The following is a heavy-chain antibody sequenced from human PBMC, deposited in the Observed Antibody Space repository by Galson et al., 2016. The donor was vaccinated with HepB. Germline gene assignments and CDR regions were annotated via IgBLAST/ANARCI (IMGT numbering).Heavy chain of an antibody. CDR1: EFSLSNNRVG. CDR2: LFSVGDP. V-gene: IGHV2-26*02. Sequence: PALVKPTQTLTLTCTVSEFSLSNNRVGVSWIRQPPGKPLEWLAHLFSVGDPSYNTSLRSRLSLSTDTSKSQGVLSLTNMDPADTATYFCARILRVVSATYYFDPWGQGTLVTVSS. CDR3: ARILRVVSATYYFDP. D-gene: IGHD2-15*01. J-gene: IGHJ5*02.